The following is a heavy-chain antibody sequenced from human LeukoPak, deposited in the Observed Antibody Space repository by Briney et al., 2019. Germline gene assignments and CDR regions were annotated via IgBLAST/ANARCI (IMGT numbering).Heavy chain of an antibody. V-gene: IGHV3-72*01. CDR1: GLTFSDHF. Sequence: GGSLRLSCAGSGLTFSDHFMDWVRQAPGKGLEWLGHIRNKAKSHTTEYAASVKGRFTISRDDSKNSVYLQMNSLKTEDTAVYYCAREAYCISTSCYETDAFDIWGQGAMVTVSS. CDR3: AREAYCISTSCYETDAFDI. J-gene: IGHJ3*02. CDR2: IRNKAKSHTT. D-gene: IGHD2-2*01.